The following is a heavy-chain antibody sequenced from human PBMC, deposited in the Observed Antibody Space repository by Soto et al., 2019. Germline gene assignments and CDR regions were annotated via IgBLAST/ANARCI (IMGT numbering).Heavy chain of an antibody. Sequence: GGSLRLSCAASGFTFSSYTMDWVRQAPGKGLEWVSTFVGSTGSTFYADSVKGRFTISRDDSKNTLYLQMNSLRAEDTAVYYCAKRHTTMATPASNFDYWGQGTLVTVSS. V-gene: IGHV3-23*01. CDR1: GFTFSSYT. D-gene: IGHD5-18*01. CDR3: AKRHTTMATPASNFDY. CDR2: FVGSTGST. J-gene: IGHJ4*02.